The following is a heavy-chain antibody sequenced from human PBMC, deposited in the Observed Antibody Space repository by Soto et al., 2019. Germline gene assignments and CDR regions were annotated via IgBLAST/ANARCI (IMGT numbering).Heavy chain of an antibody. Sequence: SETLSLTCTVSGGSISSGGYYWSWIRQHPGKGLEWIGYIYYSGSTYYNPSLKSRVTISVDTSKNQFSLKLSSVTAADTAVYYCARAPLRYLSMIVVVHNGMDVWGQGTTVTVSS. J-gene: IGHJ6*02. CDR3: ARAPLRYLSMIVVVHNGMDV. CDR2: IYYSGST. CDR1: GGSISSGGYY. V-gene: IGHV4-31*03. D-gene: IGHD3-22*01.